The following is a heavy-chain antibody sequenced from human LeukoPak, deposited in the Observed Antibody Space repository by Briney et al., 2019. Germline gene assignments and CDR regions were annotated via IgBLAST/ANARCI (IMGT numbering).Heavy chain of an antibody. D-gene: IGHD6-6*01. J-gene: IGHJ4*02. CDR1: GFTFSASS. Sequence: GGSLRLSCATSGFTFSASSMHWVRQAPGKGLEWVALISDDGSNESFADSVKGRFTISRDNSKNTLYLQMNSLRADDTAVYYCARDHQVSYFDYWGQGTLVTVSS. CDR2: ISDDGSNE. V-gene: IGHV3-30*04. CDR3: ARDHQVSYFDY.